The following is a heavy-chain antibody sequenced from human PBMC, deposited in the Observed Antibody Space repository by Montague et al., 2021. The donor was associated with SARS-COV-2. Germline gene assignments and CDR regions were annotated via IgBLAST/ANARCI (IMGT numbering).Heavy chain of an antibody. CDR3: ARHDARGDCPYTTCLGALDT. J-gene: IGHJ3*02. CDR1: GGSISSSDFY. CDR2: IYYSGTT. V-gene: IGHV4-39*01. D-gene: IGHD3-16*01. Sequence: SETLSLTCAVSGGSISSSDFYWGWIRQPPGKGLEWIGTIYYSGTTYYGPSLKSRVTISVDTSKNQFSLKLNSVTAADTSVYFCARHDARGDCPYTTCLGALDTWGQGTMVTVSS.